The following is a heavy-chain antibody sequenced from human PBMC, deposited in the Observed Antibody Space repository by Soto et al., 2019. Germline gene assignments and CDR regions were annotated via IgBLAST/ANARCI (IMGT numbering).Heavy chain of an antibody. V-gene: IGHV3-33*01. J-gene: IGHJ4*02. CDR3: ARAGGTTVTGLWHFDS. D-gene: IGHD4-17*01. CDR1: GFTFNTYS. Sequence: WGSLRLSCEASGFTFNTYSMHWVRQPPGKGLEWLAAIWYDGTQKYYADSVKGRSIISRDNSKKTLYLEMNSLRAEDTAVYYCARAGGTTVTGLWHFDSWGQGTLVTVSS. CDR2: IWYDGTQK.